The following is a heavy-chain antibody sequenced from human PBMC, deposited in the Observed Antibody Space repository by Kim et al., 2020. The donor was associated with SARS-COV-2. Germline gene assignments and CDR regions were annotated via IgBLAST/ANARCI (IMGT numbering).Heavy chain of an antibody. Sequence: GGSLRLSCAASGFTFDDYAMHWVRQAPGKGLEWVSLISGDGGSTYYADSVKGRFTISRDNSKNSLYLQMNSLRTEDTALYYCAKDSHWVMYYYYYGMDVWGQGTTVTVSS. D-gene: IGHD3-16*01. V-gene: IGHV3-43*02. CDR1: GFTFDDYA. J-gene: IGHJ6*02. CDR3: AKDSHWVMYYYYYGMDV. CDR2: ISGDGGST.